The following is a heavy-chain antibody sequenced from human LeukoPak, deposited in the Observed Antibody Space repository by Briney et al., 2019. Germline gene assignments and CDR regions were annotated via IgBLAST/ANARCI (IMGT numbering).Heavy chain of an antibody. D-gene: IGHD1-26*01. CDR3: ARDGRNPSSSGPVYCYYMDV. Sequence: GGSLRLSCAASGFTFSSYEMNWVRQAPGKGLEWVSYISSSSSYIYYADSVKGRFTISRDNAKNSLYLQMNSLRAEDTAVYYCARDGRNPSSSGPVYCYYMDVWGKGTTVTVSS. V-gene: IGHV3-21*05. CDR1: GFTFSSYE. CDR2: ISSSSSYI. J-gene: IGHJ6*03.